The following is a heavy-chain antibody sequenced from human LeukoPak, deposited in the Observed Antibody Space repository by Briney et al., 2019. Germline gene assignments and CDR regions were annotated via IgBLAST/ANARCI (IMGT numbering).Heavy chain of an antibody. J-gene: IGHJ6*03. CDR3: ARFRYDSSGYYFYYYYYYMDV. CDR1: GYSFTSYW. V-gene: IGHV5-51*01. Sequence: GESLKISCKGSGYSFTSYWIGWVRQMPGKGLEWMGIIYPGDSDTRYSPSFQGQVTISADKSISTAYLQWSSLKASDTAMYYCARFRYDSSGYYFYYYYYYMDVWGKGTTVTISS. CDR2: IYPGDSDT. D-gene: IGHD3-22*01.